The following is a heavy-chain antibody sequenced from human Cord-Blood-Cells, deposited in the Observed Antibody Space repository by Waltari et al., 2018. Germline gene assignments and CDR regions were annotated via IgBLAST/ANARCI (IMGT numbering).Heavy chain of an antibody. CDR1: GFTFDDYA. J-gene: IGHJ6*02. CDR2: ISWNSVSI. Sequence: EVQLVESGGGLVQPGRSLRLSCAASGFTFDDYAMHWVRQAPGKGLEWVSGISWNSVSIGLSDAVKGRFTISRDNAKNSLYRQMNSRRAEDTDLYYGAKDRSSSYYYGMDVWGQGTTVTVSS. D-gene: IGHD6-6*01. V-gene: IGHV3-9*01. CDR3: AKDRSSSYYYGMDV.